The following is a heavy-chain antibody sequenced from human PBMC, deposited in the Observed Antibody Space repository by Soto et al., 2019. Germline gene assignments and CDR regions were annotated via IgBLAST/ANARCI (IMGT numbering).Heavy chain of an antibody. Sequence: QVQLVQSGAEVKKPGASVKVSCKASGYTFTSYGFTWVRQAPGQGPEWMGWISAYNGDTNYAQKFQDRVTVTTDTSTSTAYTELRSLRSDDTAVYYCSRVPTASSGSRWFDPWGQGTLVTVSS. CDR3: SRVPTASSGSRWFDP. CDR2: ISAYNGDT. D-gene: IGHD5-12*01. V-gene: IGHV1-18*01. J-gene: IGHJ5*02. CDR1: GYTFTSYG.